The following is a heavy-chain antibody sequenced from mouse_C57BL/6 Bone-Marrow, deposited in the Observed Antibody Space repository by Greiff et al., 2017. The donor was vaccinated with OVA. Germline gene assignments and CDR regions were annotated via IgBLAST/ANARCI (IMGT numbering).Heavy chain of an antibody. Sequence: VQLQQPGAELVKPGASVKMSCKASGYTFTSYWITWVKQRPGQGLEWIGDIYPGSGSTNYNEKFKSKATLTVDTSSSTAYMQLSSLTSEDSAVYYCARCITTVVATGDDWGQGTTLTVSS. D-gene: IGHD1-1*01. CDR2: IYPGSGST. CDR1: GYTFTSYW. J-gene: IGHJ2*01. CDR3: ARCITTVVATGDD. V-gene: IGHV1-55*01.